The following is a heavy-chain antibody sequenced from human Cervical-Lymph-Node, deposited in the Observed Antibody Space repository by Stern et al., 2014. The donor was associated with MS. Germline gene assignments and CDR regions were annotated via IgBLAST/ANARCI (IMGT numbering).Heavy chain of an antibody. D-gene: IGHD2-2*01. CDR3: ARHGDIVVVPAAGEDYYYGMDV. J-gene: IGHJ6*02. CDR2: IYPGDSDT. Sequence: VQLVQSGAEVKKPGESLKISCKGSGYSFTSYWIGWVRQMPGKGLEWMGIIYPGDSDTRYSPSFQGQGPISADKSISTAYLQWSSLKASDTAMYYCARHGDIVVVPAAGEDYYYGMDVWGQGTTVTVSS. CDR1: GYSFTSYW. V-gene: IGHV5-51*01.